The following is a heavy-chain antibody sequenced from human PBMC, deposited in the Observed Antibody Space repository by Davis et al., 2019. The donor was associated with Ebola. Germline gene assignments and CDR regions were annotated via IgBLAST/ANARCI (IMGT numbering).Heavy chain of an antibody. Sequence: PGGSLRLSCQDSGYNFTNHWIGWVRQMPGKGLECMGIIYPGDSDTTYSPSFQGQVTISVDKSINTAYLQWSSLEASDTAMYYCARANYFEHIIVVIDAVGRALDIWGQGTLVTVSS. CDR1: GYNFTNHW. D-gene: IGHD2-15*01. V-gene: IGHV5-51*01. CDR3: ARANYFEHIIVVIDAVGRALDI. CDR2: IYPGDSDT. J-gene: IGHJ3*02.